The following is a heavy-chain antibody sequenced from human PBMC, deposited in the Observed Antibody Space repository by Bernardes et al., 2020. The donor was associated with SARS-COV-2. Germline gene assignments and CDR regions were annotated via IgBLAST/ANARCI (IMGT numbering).Heavy chain of an antibody. Sequence: ASVKVSCKVSGYTLTELSMHWVRQAPGKGLEWMGGFDPEDGETIYAQKFQGRVTMTEDTSTDTAYMELSSLRSEDTAVYYCATGLVYCSSTSCHPNRFDPWGQGTLVTVSS. CDR2: FDPEDGET. CDR3: ATGLVYCSSTSCHPNRFDP. V-gene: IGHV1-24*01. D-gene: IGHD2-2*01. CDR1: GYTLTELS. J-gene: IGHJ5*02.